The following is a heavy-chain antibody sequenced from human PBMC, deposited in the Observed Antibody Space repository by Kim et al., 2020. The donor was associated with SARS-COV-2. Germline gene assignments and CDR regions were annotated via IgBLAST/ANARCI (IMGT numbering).Heavy chain of an antibody. CDR1: GFTFSSYW. J-gene: IGHJ4*02. CDR3: ARDWGGYDRNFDY. Sequence: GGSLRLSCAASGFTFSSYWMSWVRQAPGKGLEWVANIDLKGSQKYYVDSVKGRFTISRDNAKNSLFLQMNSLRADDTALYFCARDWGGYDRNFDYWGQGTLVTVSS. D-gene: IGHD5-12*01. V-gene: IGHV3-7*01. CDR2: IDLKGSQK.